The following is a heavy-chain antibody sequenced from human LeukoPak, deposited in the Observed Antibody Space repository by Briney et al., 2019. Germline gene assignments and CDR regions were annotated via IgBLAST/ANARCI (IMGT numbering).Heavy chain of an antibody. J-gene: IGHJ3*02. Sequence: SETLSLTCTVSGGSIRSYYWSWIRQPPGKGLEWIGYIYYSGSTNYNPSLKSRVTISVDTSKNQFSLKLSSVTAADTAVYYCARDLNGVRAFDIWGQGTMVTVSS. CDR1: GGSIRSYY. D-gene: IGHD3-16*02. V-gene: IGHV4-59*01. CDR2: IYYSGST. CDR3: ARDLNGVRAFDI.